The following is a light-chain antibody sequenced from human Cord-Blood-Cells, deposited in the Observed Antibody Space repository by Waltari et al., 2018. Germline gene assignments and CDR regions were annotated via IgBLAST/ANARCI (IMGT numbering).Light chain of an antibody. Sequence: DIQITQSPSSLSASVGDRVTITCRASQSISSYLNCYQQKPGKAPKLLIYAASSLQSGVPSRFSGSGSGTDFTLTISSLQPEDFATYYCQQSYSTPITFGGGTKVEIK. V-gene: IGKV1-39*01. CDR2: AAS. J-gene: IGKJ4*01. CDR1: QSISSY. CDR3: QQSYSTPIT.